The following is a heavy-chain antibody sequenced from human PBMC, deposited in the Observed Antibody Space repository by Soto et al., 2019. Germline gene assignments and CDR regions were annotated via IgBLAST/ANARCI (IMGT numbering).Heavy chain of an antibody. J-gene: IGHJ4*02. V-gene: IGHV3-9*01. Sequence: GGSLRLSCAVSGFTFDDNAMHWVRQAPEKGLEWVSGINWKSDIGYADSVKGRFTISRDNAKNSLYLEMNSLRAEDTAVYYCARESEDLTSNFDYWGQGALVTVSS. CDR1: GFTFDDNA. CDR3: ARESEDLTSNFDY. CDR2: INWKSDI.